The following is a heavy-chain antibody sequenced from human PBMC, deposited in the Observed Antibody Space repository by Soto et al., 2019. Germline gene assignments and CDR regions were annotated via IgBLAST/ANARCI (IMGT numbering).Heavy chain of an antibody. D-gene: IGHD3-9*01. CDR3: ARGRDYDILTGYGSSLGMDV. V-gene: IGHV4-30-4*01. J-gene: IGHJ6*02. Sequence: PSETLSLTCTVSGGSISSGDYYWSWIRQPPGKALEWIGYIYYSGSTYYNPSLKSRVTISVDTSKNQFSLKLSSVTAADTAVYYCARGRDYDILTGYGSSLGMDVWGQGTTVTVSS. CDR2: IYYSGST. CDR1: GGSISSGDYY.